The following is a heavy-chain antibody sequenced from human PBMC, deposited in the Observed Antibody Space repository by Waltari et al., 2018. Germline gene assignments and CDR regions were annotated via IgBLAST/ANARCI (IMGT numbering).Heavy chain of an antibody. CDR3: ARGYEDYGDYLIDY. J-gene: IGHJ4*02. CDR2: MNPNRGNT. V-gene: IGHV1-8*03. D-gene: IGHD4-17*01. CDR1: GYTFTSYD. Sequence: QVQLVQSGAEVKKPGASVKVSCKASGYTFTSYDITWVRQATGQGLEWMGWMNPNRGNTGYAQKFQGRVTITRNTSISTAYMELSSLRSEDTAVYYCARGYEDYGDYLIDYWGQGTLVTVSS.